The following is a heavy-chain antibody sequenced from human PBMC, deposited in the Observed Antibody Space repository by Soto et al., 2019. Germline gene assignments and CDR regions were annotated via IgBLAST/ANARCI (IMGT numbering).Heavy chain of an antibody. J-gene: IGHJ5*02. V-gene: IGHV4-61*01. D-gene: IGHD6-6*01. CDR1: GGSVSSGSYY. CDR2: IYYSGSP. Sequence: PSETLSLTCTVSGGSVSSGSYYWSWIRQPPGKGLEWIGYIYYSGSPYYNPSLKSRVTISVDTSKNQFSLKLSSVTAADTAVYYCARGQYSSSYGFSFDPSGQGTLVTVS. CDR3: ARGQYSSSYGFSFDP.